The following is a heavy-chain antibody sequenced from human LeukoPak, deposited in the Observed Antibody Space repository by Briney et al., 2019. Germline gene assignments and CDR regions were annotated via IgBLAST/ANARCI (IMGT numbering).Heavy chain of an antibody. CDR3: ARDPTHDYGELGWFDP. D-gene: IGHD4-17*01. V-gene: IGHV1-46*01. Sequence: ASVKVSCKASGYTFTSYYIHWVRQAPGQGPDWVGIINPIGGTVYAQKFQGRVTMTRDTSTSTVYMELTSLRSEDTAVYYCARDPTHDYGELGWFDPWGQGTLVTVSS. CDR1: GYTFTSYY. CDR2: INPIGGT. J-gene: IGHJ5*02.